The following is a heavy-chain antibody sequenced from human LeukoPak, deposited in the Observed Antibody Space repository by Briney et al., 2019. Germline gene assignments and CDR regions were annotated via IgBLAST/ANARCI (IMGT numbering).Heavy chain of an antibody. CDR3: AREYSASEH. Sequence: APVKVSCKASGYTFVGYYLHWVRQAPGRGLEWMAWIDPYTGNTHYAQKFQGRITVTRDTSVSTTYMELSRLTSDDTARYYCAREYSASEHWGQGTLVTVSS. CDR2: IDPYTGNT. D-gene: IGHD5-12*01. CDR1: GYTFVGYY. V-gene: IGHV1-2*02. J-gene: IGHJ4*02.